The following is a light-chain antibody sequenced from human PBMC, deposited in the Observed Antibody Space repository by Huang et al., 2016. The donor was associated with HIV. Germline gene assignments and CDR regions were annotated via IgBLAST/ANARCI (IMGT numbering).Light chain of an antibody. CDR3: QQYYSSPQT. V-gene: IGKV4-1*01. CDR2: VAS. Sequence: DIIMIQSPDSLVVSLGESATLNCRSSQSVYSSSTSKDYMAWFQQKPGQPPRLLLYVASTREAGVPDRFSGSGSGTHFTLTIANLEAEDAAIYYCQQYYSSPQTFGQGTRVEVK. CDR1: QSVYSSSTSKDY. J-gene: IGKJ1*01.